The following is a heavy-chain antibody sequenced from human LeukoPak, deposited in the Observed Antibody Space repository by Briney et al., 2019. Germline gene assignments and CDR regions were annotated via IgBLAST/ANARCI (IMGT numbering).Heavy chain of an antibody. Sequence: PSETLSLTCTVSGGSVSSSRYFWRWIRQPAGRGLGWIGSIYYSGSTSYNPSLKSRVTISVDTSNTQFSLKLNSVTAADTAVEHCARGRGYYDSSVGYWGQGTLVTVSS. CDR1: GGSVSSSRYF. CDR2: IYYSGST. J-gene: IGHJ4*02. CDR3: ARGRGYYDSSVGY. V-gene: IGHV4-39*07. D-gene: IGHD3-22*01.